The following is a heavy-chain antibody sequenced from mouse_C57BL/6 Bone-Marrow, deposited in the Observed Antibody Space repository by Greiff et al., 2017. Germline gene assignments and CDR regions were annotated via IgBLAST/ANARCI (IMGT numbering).Heavy chain of an antibody. CDR1: GFTFSSYA. V-gene: IGHV5-4*01. CDR3: ARDPFYYYGTDYFDY. Sequence: EVQGVESGGGLVKPGGSLKLSCAVSGFTFSSYAMSWVRQTPEKRLEWVATISDGGSYTYYPDNVTGRFTISRDNAKNNLYLQMSHLKSEDTAMYYCARDPFYYYGTDYFDYWGQGTTLTVAS. CDR2: ISDGGSYT. J-gene: IGHJ2*01. D-gene: IGHD1-1*01.